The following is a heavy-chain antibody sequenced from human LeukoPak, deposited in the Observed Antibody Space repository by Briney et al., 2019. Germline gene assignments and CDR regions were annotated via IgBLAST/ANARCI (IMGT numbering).Heavy chain of an antibody. CDR2: ISYDGSNN. CDR1: GFTFSDYW. D-gene: IGHD3-10*01. V-gene: IGHV3-30-3*01. J-gene: IGHJ4*02. Sequence: GGSLRLSCAASGFTFSDYWMHWVRQAPGMGLEWVAVISYDGSNNYYADSVKGRFTISRDNSKNTLYLQMNRLRAEDTAVYYYARDRGHYFDYWGQGTLVPVSS. CDR3: ARDRGHYFDY.